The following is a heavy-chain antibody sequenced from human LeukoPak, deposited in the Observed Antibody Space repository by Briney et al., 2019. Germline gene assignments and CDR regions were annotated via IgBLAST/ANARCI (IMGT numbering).Heavy chain of an antibody. D-gene: IGHD3-22*01. Sequence: ASVTVSFKCTVYTFTSYGFNWVRQPPGQGLDWVGRIRAKNGDTKYAHKFQDRVTITTDTSPTTAYMSLRSLTSGETAVDYCLRVPGYFESSGDYYFVAFDMWGQRTMVTVS. V-gene: IGHV1-18*01. J-gene: IGHJ3*02. CDR2: IRAKNGDT. CDR3: LRVPGYFESSGDYYFVAFDM. CDR1: VYTFTSYG.